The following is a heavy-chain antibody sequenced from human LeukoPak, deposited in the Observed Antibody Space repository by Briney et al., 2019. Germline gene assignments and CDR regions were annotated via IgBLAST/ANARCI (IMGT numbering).Heavy chain of an antibody. CDR2: IYYSGST. J-gene: IGHJ6*02. CDR1: GGSISSSSYY. Sequence: PSETLSLTCTVSGGSISSSSYYWGWIRQPPGKGLEWIGSIYYSGSTYYNPSLKSRVTISVDTSKNQFSLKLSSVTAADTAVYYCVREVGYYGSGSYGPTDYYGMDVWGQGTTVTVSS. CDR3: VREVGYYGSGSYGPTDYYGMDV. D-gene: IGHD3-10*01. V-gene: IGHV4-39*07.